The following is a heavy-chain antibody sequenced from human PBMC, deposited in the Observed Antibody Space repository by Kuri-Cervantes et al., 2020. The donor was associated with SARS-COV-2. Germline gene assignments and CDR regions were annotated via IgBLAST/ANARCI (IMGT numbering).Heavy chain of an antibody. CDR1: GFTFEDYA. Sequence: ETLSLTCEASGFTFEDYAMHWVRQAPGKGLEWVSLISGDGGSTYYADSVKGRFTISRDNSKNSLYLQMNSLRTEDTALYYCRSTPERGWPILDYWGQGTLVTVSS. CDR2: ISGDGGST. J-gene: IGHJ4*02. D-gene: IGHD1-1*01. V-gene: IGHV3-43*02. CDR3: RSTPERGWPILDY.